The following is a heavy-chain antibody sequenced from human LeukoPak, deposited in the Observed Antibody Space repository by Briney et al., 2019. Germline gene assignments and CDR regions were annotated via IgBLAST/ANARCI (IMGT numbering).Heavy chain of an antibody. J-gene: IGHJ4*02. V-gene: IGHV3-15*01. CDR1: GFTFSSYA. CDR2: IKSKTDGGTT. Sequence: PGGSLRLSCAASGFTFSSYAMSWVRQAPGKGLEWVGRIKSKTDGGTTDYAAPVKGRFTISRDDSKNTLYLQMNSLKTEDTAVYYCTTDLYGGSYSYWGQGTLVTVSS. D-gene: IGHD1-26*01. CDR3: TTDLYGGSYSY.